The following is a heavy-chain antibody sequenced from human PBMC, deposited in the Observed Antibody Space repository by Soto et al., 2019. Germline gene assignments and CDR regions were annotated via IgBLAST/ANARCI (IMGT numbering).Heavy chain of an antibody. V-gene: IGHV4-4*02. CDR2: IYHSGTT. CDR3: ERGEGGHPYYSVT. Sequence: QVQLQESGPGLVKPSGTLSLTCAVSGGSISSANCWIWVRQAPGKGLEWIGEIYHSGTTNYNPSLKRRVTMSVDKSKNHLSLTMNSVTDADTAVYYCERGEGGHPYYSVTWGQGTLVAVSS. D-gene: IGHD2-15*01. CDR1: GGSISSANC. J-gene: IGHJ4*02.